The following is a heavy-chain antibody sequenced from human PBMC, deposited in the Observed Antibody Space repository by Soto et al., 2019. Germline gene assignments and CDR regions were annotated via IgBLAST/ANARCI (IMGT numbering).Heavy chain of an antibody. V-gene: IGHV4-59*01. CDR3: ARDRTFNDFWSGYPNHWFDT. CDR2: IHYSGST. J-gene: IGHJ5*02. D-gene: IGHD3-3*01. CDR1: GGSINTYD. Sequence: PSETLSLTCTVSGGSINTYDWSWIRQPPGKGREWIGHIHYSGSTKYNPSLKSRVTISVDMSKNQFSLKLTSVTAADTAVYYCARDRTFNDFWSGYPNHWFDTWGQGILVTVSS.